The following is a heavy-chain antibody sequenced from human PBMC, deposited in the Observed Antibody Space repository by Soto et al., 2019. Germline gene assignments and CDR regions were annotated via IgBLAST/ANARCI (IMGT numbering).Heavy chain of an antibody. D-gene: IGHD3-10*01. CDR3: ARVKQRYCGSGGGRGYFQH. J-gene: IGHJ1*01. CDR2: ISAYNGNT. CDR1: GYTFTSYG. Sequence: QVQLVQSGAEVKKPGASVKVSCKASGYTFTSYGISWVRQAPGQGLEWMGWISAYNGNTNYAQKLQGRVTMTTDTSTSTVYRDLRSLRSDDTDVYYGARVKQRYCGSGGGRGYFQHWGQGTLVTVSS. V-gene: IGHV1-18*01.